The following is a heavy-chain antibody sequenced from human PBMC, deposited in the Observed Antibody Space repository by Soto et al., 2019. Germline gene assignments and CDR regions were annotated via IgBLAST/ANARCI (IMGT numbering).Heavy chain of an antibody. CDR1: GYTFTSND. V-gene: IGHV1-8*01. D-gene: IGHD2-15*01. J-gene: IGHJ3*02. Sequence: VPVKVSCKASGYTFTSNDINWVRQATRQGLEWMGWMNPNSGNTGYAQKFQGRVTMTRNTSISTAYMELSSLRSEDTAVYYCARGADDIVVVYDAFDIWGQGTMVTVSS. CDR2: MNPNSGNT. CDR3: ARGADDIVVVYDAFDI.